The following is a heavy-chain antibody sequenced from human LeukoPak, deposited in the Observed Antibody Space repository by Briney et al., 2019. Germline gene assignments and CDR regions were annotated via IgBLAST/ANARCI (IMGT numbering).Heavy chain of an antibody. CDR2: INTNTGNP. CDR1: GYTFTSYA. D-gene: IGHD6-19*01. V-gene: IGHV7-4-1*02. CDR3: ARETSGWPGYYGMDV. J-gene: IGHJ6*02. Sequence: GASVTVSCTASGYTFTSYAMNWVRQAPGQGLEWMGWINTNTGNPTYAQGFTGRFVFSLDTSVSTAYLQISSLKAEDTAVYYCARETSGWPGYYGMDVWGQGTTVTVSS.